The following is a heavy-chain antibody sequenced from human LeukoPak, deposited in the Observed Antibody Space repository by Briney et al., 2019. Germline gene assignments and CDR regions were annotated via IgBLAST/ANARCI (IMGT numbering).Heavy chain of an antibody. J-gene: IGHJ4*02. CDR2: IYSSGST. CDR3: ARNYDSSGYTAFGY. CDR1: GGSISSYY. D-gene: IGHD3-22*01. V-gene: IGHV4-59*01. Sequence: SETVSLTCTVSGGSISSYYWSWIRQPPGKGLEWIGHIYSSGSTNYNPSLKSRVTISVDTSKNPFSLKLSSVTAADTAVYYCARNYDSSGYTAFGYWGRGTLVTVSS.